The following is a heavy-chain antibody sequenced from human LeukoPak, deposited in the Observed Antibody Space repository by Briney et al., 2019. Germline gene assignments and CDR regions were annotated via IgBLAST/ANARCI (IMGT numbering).Heavy chain of an antibody. J-gene: IGHJ4*02. CDR1: GYTLTELS. D-gene: IGHD5-24*01. V-gene: IGHV1-24*01. CDR2: FDPEDGET. Sequence: ASVKVSCKVSGYTLTELSMHWVRQAPGKGLEWMGGFDPEDGETIYAQKFQGRVTMTEDTSTDTAYMELSSLRSEDTAVCYCATEGRDGYNFDYWGQGTLVTVSS. CDR3: ATEGRDGYNFDY.